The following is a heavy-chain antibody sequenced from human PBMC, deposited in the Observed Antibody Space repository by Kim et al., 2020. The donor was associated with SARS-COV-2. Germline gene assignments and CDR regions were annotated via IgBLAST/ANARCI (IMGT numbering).Heavy chain of an antibody. Sequence: GSLRLSCAASGFTFSSYGMHWVRQAPGKGLEWVAVISYDGSNKYYADSVKGRFTISRDNSKNTLYLQMNSLRAEDTAVYYCARDHHYYDILTGYTAGFQYYLCYGMDGWGPRTTVTVSS. D-gene: IGHD3-9*01. CDR3: ARDHHYYDILTGYTAGFQYYLCYGMDG. CDR2: ISYDGSNK. CDR1: GFTFSSYG. V-gene: IGHV3-33*05. J-gene: IGHJ6*02.